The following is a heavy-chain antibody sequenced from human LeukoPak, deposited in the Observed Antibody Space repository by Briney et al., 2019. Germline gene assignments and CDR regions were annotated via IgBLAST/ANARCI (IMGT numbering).Heavy chain of an antibody. CDR3: AKGGYYDSSGYYLFNYYFDY. D-gene: IGHD3-22*01. CDR2: ISGSGGST. Sequence: PGGSLRVSCAASGFTFSSYAMSWVRQAPGKGLEWVSAISGSGGSTYYADSVKGRFTISRDNSKNTLYLQMNSLRAEDTAVYYCAKGGYYDSSGYYLFNYYFDYWGQGTLVTVSS. J-gene: IGHJ4*02. CDR1: GFTFSSYA. V-gene: IGHV3-23*01.